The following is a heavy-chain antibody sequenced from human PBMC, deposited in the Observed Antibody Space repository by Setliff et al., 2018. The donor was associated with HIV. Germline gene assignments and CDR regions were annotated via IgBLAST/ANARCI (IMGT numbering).Heavy chain of an antibody. D-gene: IGHD6-19*01. CDR2: IIPILGSA. J-gene: IGHJ6*03. Sequence: SVKVSCKSSGGTFSSYAISWVRQAPGQGLEWMGGIIPILGSANYAQKFQGRVTITADKSTSTAYMELSSLRSEDTAVYYYARRAGHTNYFYYMDVCGKGTTVTVSS. CDR3: ARRAGHTNYFYYMDV. CDR1: GGTFSSYA. V-gene: IGHV1-69*10.